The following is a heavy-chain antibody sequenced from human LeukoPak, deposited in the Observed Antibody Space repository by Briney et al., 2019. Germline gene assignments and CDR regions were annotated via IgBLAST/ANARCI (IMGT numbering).Heavy chain of an antibody. CDR1: GASINNINW. Sequence: KASGTLSLTCAVSGASINNINWWSWVRQSPGKGLEWIGEISDGGSTQYNPSLMSRVMMSIDKSKNQFSLSLTSVTAADTALYYCVRNFDNWGRGALVTVSS. V-gene: IGHV4-4*02. CDR2: ISDGGST. D-gene: IGHD1-14*01. CDR3: VRNFDN. J-gene: IGHJ4*02.